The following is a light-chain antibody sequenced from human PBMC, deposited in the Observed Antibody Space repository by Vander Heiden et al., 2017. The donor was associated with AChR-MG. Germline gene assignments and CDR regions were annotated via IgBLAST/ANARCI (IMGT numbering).Light chain of an antibody. J-gene: IGLJ2*01. Sequence: SALTQPRSVSGSPGQSVTITCTGTSSDVGGYNSVSWYQQHPGKAPKMIIFDVTERPAGVPDRFSGAKADNTASLTISGLQAEDEADYHCCSYAGGYTWLFGGGTKVTV. CDR3: CSYAGGYTWL. CDR2: DVT. V-gene: IGLV2-11*01. CDR1: SSDVGGYNS.